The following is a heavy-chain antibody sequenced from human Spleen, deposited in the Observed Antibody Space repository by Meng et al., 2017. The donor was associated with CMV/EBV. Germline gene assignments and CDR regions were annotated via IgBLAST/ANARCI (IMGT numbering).Heavy chain of an antibody. J-gene: IGHJ6*02. CDR1: GYTFTGYY. D-gene: IGHD1-7*01. Sequence: ASVKVSCKASGYTFTGYYMHWVRQAPGQGLEWMGWINPNNGGANYAQKFQDRVTMTRDTSISTAYMELSRLNSDDTAVYYCARSRTGTTQYYGMDVWGQGTTVTVSS. CDR3: ARSRTGTTQYYGMDV. CDR2: INPNNGGA. V-gene: IGHV1-2*02.